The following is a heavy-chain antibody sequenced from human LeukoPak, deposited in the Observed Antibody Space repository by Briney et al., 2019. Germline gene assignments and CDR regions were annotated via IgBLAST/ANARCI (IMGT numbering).Heavy chain of an antibody. J-gene: IGHJ4*02. V-gene: IGHV4-38-2*02. Sequence: SETLSLTCTVSGYSISSGYYWGWIRQPPGKGLEWIGNIYHSGSTYYNPSLKSRVTISVDTSKNQFSLKLSSVTAADTAVYYCARGEYYFDYWGQGTLVTVSS. CDR2: IYHSGST. CDR3: ARGEYYFDY. CDR1: GYSISSGYY.